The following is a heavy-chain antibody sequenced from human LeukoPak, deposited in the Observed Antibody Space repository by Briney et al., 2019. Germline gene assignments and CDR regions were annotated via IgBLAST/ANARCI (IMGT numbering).Heavy chain of an antibody. CDR1: GGSISSSNW. J-gene: IGHJ5*02. CDR3: ARRNKGYYGSGSRNWFDP. V-gene: IGHV4-4*02. Sequence: PSETLSLTCAVSGGSISSSNWWSWVRQPPGKGLEWIGEIYHSGSTNYNPSLKSRVTISVDKSKNQFSLKLSSVTAADTAVYYCARRNKGYYGSGSRNWFDPWGQGTLVTVSS. CDR2: IYHSGST. D-gene: IGHD3-10*01.